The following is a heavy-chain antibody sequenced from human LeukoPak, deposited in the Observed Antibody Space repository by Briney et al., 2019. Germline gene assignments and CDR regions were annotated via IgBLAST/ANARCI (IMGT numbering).Heavy chain of an antibody. D-gene: IGHD2-8*01. CDR1: GFTFSSYW. V-gene: IGHV3-7*01. J-gene: IGHJ4*02. CDR3: AKGGRGNGEVY. CDR2: IKQDGSEK. Sequence: GGSLRLSCAVSGFTFSSYWVNWVRQAPGKGLEWVANIKQDGSEKNYVDSVKGRFTISRDNAKSSLFLQMNDLRAGDTAVYYCAKGGRGNGEVYWGQGTLVTVSS.